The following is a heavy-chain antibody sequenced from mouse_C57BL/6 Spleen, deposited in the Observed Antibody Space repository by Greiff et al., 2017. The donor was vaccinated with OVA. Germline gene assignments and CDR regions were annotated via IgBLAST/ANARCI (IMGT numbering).Heavy chain of an antibody. CDR3: ARRGTTVVATDYFDY. J-gene: IGHJ2*01. D-gene: IGHD1-1*01. CDR2: IHPNSGST. V-gene: IGHV1-64*01. Sequence: QVQLQQSGAELVKPGASVKLSCKASGYTFTSYWMHWVKQRPGQGLEWIGMIHPNSGSTNYNEKFKSKATLTVDKSSSTAYMQLSSLTSEDSAVYYCARRGTTVVATDYFDYWGQGTTRTVSS. CDR1: GYTFTSYW.